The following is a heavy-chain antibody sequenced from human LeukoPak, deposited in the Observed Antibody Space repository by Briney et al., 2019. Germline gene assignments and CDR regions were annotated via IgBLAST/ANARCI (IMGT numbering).Heavy chain of an antibody. J-gene: IGHJ4*02. CDR2: INYSGTT. CDR3: ARHAREHYGTSWYDY. Sequence: SETLSLTCTVSSGSIGYYYWSWIRQPPGKGLEWIGYINYSGTTHYNPSLKSRVTISVDTSKNQFSLNLNSVTATDTAVFYCARHAREHYGTSWYDYWGQGALVTVSS. V-gene: IGHV4-59*08. D-gene: IGHD6-13*01. CDR1: SGSIGYYY.